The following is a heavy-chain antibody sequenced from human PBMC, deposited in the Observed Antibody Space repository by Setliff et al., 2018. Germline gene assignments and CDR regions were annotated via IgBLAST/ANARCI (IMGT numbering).Heavy chain of an antibody. D-gene: IGHD5-12*01. J-gene: IGHJ4*02. V-gene: IGHV1-46*01. CDR3: ARSSGPRVVLAADFDY. Sequence: ASVKVSCKTSGFTFTTFYIHWVRQAPGQGLEWMMMINPNGDRTTYAQKFQGRVTMTIDTLTATVYMELKNLRSDDTAVYYCARSSGPRVVLAADFDYWGQGTLVTVSS. CDR2: INPNGDRT. CDR1: GFTFTTFY.